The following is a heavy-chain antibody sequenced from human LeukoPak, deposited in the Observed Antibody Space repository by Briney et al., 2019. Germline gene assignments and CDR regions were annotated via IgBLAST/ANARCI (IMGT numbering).Heavy chain of an antibody. J-gene: IGHJ4*02. D-gene: IGHD3-3*02. Sequence: ASVKVSCKVSGYTFTDYYIHWVRQAPGQGLEWMGRINPNSGGTNYAQRFQGRVTMTRDTSISTAFMELGRLRSDDTAMYYCGRDSLDTSLISSWGQGTLVTVSS. CDR3: GRDSLDTSLISS. CDR2: INPNSGGT. CDR1: GYTFTDYY. V-gene: IGHV1-2*06.